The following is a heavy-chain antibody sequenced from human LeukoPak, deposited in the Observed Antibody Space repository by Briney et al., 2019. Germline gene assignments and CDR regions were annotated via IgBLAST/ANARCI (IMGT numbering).Heavy chain of an antibody. CDR3: VTDDDFKIEN. CDR1: GFTFSSYW. Sequence: GGSLRLSCAASGFTFSSYWMHWVRQVPGKGLVWVSRINSDGSSTTYADSVKGRFTISRDNAKNTLYLQMNSLRAEDAAVYYCVTDDDFKIENWGRGTLVTVSS. J-gene: IGHJ4*02. V-gene: IGHV3-74*01. D-gene: IGHD3-3*01. CDR2: INSDGSST.